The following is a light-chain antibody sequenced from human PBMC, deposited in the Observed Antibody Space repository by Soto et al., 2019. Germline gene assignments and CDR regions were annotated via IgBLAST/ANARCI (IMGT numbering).Light chain of an antibody. CDR1: QSISSW. CDR2: DAS. Sequence: DIQMTQYPSTLSASVGDRVTITCRASQSISSWLAWYQQKPGKAPKLLIYDASSLESGVPSRFSGSGSGTEFTLTISNLQPDDFATYYCQQYNSYSGTFGQGTKVDIK. CDR3: QQYNSYSGT. J-gene: IGKJ1*01. V-gene: IGKV1-5*01.